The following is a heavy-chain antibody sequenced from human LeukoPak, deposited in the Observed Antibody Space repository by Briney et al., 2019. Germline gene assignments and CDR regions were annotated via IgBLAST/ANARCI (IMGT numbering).Heavy chain of an antibody. CDR3: ARGLEYSSSWHTINWFDP. CDR2: IYYSGST. Sequence: PSETLSLTCTVSGGSISSSSYYWGWIRQPPGKGLEWIGSIYYSGSTYYNPSLKSRVTISVDTSKNQFSLKLSSVTAADTAVYYCARGLEYSSSWHTINWFDPWGQGTLVTVSS. CDR1: GGSISSSSYY. J-gene: IGHJ5*02. V-gene: IGHV4-39*01. D-gene: IGHD6-13*01.